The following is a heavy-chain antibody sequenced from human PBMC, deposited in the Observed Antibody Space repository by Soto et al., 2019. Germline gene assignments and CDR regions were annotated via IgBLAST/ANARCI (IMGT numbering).Heavy chain of an antibody. J-gene: IGHJ4*02. CDR1: GFTFSSYS. CDR2: ISSSSSYI. Sequence: GGSLRLSCAASGFTFSSYSMNWVRQAPGKGLEWVSSISSSSSYIYYADSVKGRFTISRDKPKNSLYLQMNSLRAEDTAVYYCASRAVVVAAYDYWGQGTLVTVSS. V-gene: IGHV3-21*01. D-gene: IGHD2-15*01. CDR3: ASRAVVVAAYDY.